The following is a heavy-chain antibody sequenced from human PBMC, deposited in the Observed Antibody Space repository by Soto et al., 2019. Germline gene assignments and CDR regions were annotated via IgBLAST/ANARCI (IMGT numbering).Heavy chain of an antibody. CDR1: GCTFTNAW. J-gene: IGHJ6*02. CDR2: IKSETEGGTR. D-gene: IGHD5-18*01. V-gene: IGHV3-15*07. Sequence: GESLRLSCAASGCTFTNAWMNWVRQAPGKGLEWVGRIKSETEGGTRHYAGPVKGRVTISRDVSENTLYLQMSSLKTEDSAVYYCTTGIQFPNYYYGMDVWGQGTTVTVSS. CDR3: TTGIQFPNYYYGMDV.